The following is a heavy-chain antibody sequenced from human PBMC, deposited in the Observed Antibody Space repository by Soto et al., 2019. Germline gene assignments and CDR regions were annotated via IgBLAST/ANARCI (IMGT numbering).Heavy chain of an antibody. Sequence: PSETLSLTCAVYGGSFSDYFWTWIRQPPGKGLEWIWEINHSGSTNFNPSLKRRVAISADTSRNQFSRRVTSVTAADTAVYYCAGREFASSSFHYYYYAVDVWGQGTTVTVSS. J-gene: IGHJ6*02. CDR1: GGSFSDYF. CDR2: INHSGST. D-gene: IGHD6-6*01. CDR3: AGREFASSSFHYYYYAVDV. V-gene: IGHV4-34*01.